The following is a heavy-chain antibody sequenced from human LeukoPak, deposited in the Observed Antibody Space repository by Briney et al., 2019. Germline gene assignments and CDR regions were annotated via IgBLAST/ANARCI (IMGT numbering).Heavy chain of an antibody. V-gene: IGHV3-33*06. CDR1: GFTVSSYG. Sequence: AGGSLRLSCAASGFTVSSYGMHWVRQAPGKGLEWVAVIWYDGSNKYYADSVKGRFTISRDNSKNTLYLQMNSLRAEDTAVYYCAKDPRGPYDFWSGWGQGTLVTVSS. CDR3: AKDPRGPYDFWSG. CDR2: IWYDGSNK. D-gene: IGHD3-3*01. J-gene: IGHJ4*02.